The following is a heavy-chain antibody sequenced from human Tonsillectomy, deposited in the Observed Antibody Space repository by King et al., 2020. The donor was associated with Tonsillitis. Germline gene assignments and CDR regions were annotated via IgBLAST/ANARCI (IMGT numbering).Heavy chain of an antibody. D-gene: IGHD3-16*01. Sequence: QLVQSGAEVKRPGDSLKISCKGSGYSFTSFWIGWVRQLPGKGLEWMGIIYPGDSDTRCSPSFQGQVTISADKSTRTAYLQWSSLKASDTAMYYCGRPADDYVPFNYWGQGTLVTVSS. J-gene: IGHJ4*02. CDR2: IYPGDSDT. CDR1: GYSFTSFW. CDR3: GRPADDYVPFNY. V-gene: IGHV5-51*03.